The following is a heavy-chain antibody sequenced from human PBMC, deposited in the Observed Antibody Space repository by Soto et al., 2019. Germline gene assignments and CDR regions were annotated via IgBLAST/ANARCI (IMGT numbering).Heavy chain of an antibody. V-gene: IGHV3-13*01. CDR2: IGTAGDT. CDR3: AKDRSSTSCYAFDY. Sequence: GGSLRLSCAASGFTFSSYDMHWVRQATGKGLEWVSAIGTAGDTYYPGSVKGRFTISRENAKNSLYLQMNSLRAEDTAVYYCAKDRSSTSCYAFDYWGQGTLVTVSS. J-gene: IGHJ4*02. D-gene: IGHD2-2*01. CDR1: GFTFSSYD.